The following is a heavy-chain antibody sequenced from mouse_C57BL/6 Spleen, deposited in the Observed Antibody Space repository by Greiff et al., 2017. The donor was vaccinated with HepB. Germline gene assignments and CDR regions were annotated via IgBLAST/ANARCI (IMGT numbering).Heavy chain of an antibody. J-gene: IGHJ1*03. CDR3: ARRPIYDGYYNWYFDV. CDR2: ISSGGSYT. CDR1: GFTFSSYG. D-gene: IGHD2-3*01. V-gene: IGHV5-6*02. Sequence: EVMLVESGGDLVKPGGSLKLSCAASGFTFSSYGMSWVRQTPDKRLEWVATISSGGSYTYYPDSVKGRFTISRDNAKNTLYLQMSSLKSEDTAMYYCARRPIYDGYYNWYFDVWGTGTTVTVSS.